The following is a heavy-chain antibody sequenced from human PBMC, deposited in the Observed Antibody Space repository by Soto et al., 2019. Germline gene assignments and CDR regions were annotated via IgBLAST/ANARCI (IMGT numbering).Heavy chain of an antibody. Sequence: GGSLRLSCAASGFTFSSYGMHWVRQAPGKGLEWVAVISYDGSNKYYADSVKGRFTISRDNSKNTLYLQMNSLRAEDTAVYYCAKSLFGVANYYYGMDVWGQGTTVTVSS. CDR1: GFTFSSYG. J-gene: IGHJ6*02. D-gene: IGHD3-3*02. V-gene: IGHV3-30*18. CDR2: ISYDGSNK. CDR3: AKSLFGVANYYYGMDV.